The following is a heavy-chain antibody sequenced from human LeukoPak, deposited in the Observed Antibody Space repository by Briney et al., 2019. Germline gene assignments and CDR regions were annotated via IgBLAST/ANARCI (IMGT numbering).Heavy chain of an antibody. Sequence: PGGSLRLSCVASGFTFDDYTMHWARQAPGKGLEWVSLFSRNGVTTYYAESVRGRFTISRDNSKNSVYLQMDSLTTEDTAVYYCAKEKDTIYFDLWGQGTMVTVSA. CDR3: AKEKDTIYFDL. CDR1: GFTFDDYT. CDR2: FSRNGVTT. V-gene: IGHV3-43*01. D-gene: IGHD2-15*01. J-gene: IGHJ3*01.